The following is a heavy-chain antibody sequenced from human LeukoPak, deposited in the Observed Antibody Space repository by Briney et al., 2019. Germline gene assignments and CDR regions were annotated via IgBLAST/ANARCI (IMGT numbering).Heavy chain of an antibody. CDR3: ARLLSSSWLTEYYYYMDV. J-gene: IGHJ6*03. Sequence: SETLSLTCTVSGGSTSSSSYYWGWIRQPPGKGLEWIGSIYYSGSTYYNPSLKSRVTISVDTSKNQFSLKLSSVTAADTAVYYCARLLSSSWLTEYYYYMDVWGKGTTVTVSS. CDR1: GGSTSSSSYY. V-gene: IGHV4-39*01. CDR2: IYYSGST. D-gene: IGHD6-13*01.